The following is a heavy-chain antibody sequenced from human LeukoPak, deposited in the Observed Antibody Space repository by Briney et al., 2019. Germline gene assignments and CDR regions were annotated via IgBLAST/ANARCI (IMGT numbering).Heavy chain of an antibody. CDR3: ARDLKRGYSSGRYSWGTGSSNDY. CDR1: GYTFSSHG. D-gene: IGHD6-19*01. V-gene: IGHV1-18*01. Sequence: ASVKVSCKASGYTFSSHGLSWVRQAPGQGLEWMGWISGYNGNTNYAQQKLQGRVTMTTDTSTSTAYMELRSLRSDDTAVYYCARDLKRGYSSGRYSWGTGSSNDYWGQGTLVTVSS. J-gene: IGHJ4*02. CDR2: ISGYNGNT.